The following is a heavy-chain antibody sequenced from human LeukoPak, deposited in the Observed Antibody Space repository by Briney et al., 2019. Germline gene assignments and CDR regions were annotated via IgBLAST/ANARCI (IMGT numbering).Heavy chain of an antibody. J-gene: IGHJ3*02. Sequence: PVVSVKVSCKASGGTFSSYAISWVRQAPGQGLEWMGGIIPIFGTANYAQKFQGRVTITTDESTSTAYMELSSLRSEDTAVYYCAIVVGATGAFDIWGQGTMVTVSS. CDR2: IIPIFGTA. CDR3: AIVVGATGAFDI. D-gene: IGHD1-26*01. CDR1: GGTFSSYA. V-gene: IGHV1-69*05.